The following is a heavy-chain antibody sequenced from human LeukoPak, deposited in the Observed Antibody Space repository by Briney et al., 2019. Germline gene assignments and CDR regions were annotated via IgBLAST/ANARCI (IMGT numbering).Heavy chain of an antibody. D-gene: IGHD3-3*01. Sequence: GGSLRLSCAASGFTFSSYWMHWVRQAPGKGLVWVSRINSDGGSTSYADSVKGRFTISRDNAKNTLYLQMNSLRAEDTAVYYCAREVGLYYDFWSGHFWFDPWGQGTLVTVSS. J-gene: IGHJ5*02. CDR1: GFTFSSYW. CDR2: INSDGGST. CDR3: AREVGLYYDFWSGHFWFDP. V-gene: IGHV3-74*01.